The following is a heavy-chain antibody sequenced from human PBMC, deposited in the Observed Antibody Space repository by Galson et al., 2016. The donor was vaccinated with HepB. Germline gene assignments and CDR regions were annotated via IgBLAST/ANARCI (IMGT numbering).Heavy chain of an antibody. CDR3: AKDPSSTALINLEQ. D-gene: IGHD3-16*01. CDR1: GLTFSSYA. Sequence: SLRLSCAVSGLTFSSYAMHWVRRAPGMGLEWVSFISNDGNSVHYGDSVKGRFTVSRDNSNKTLFLQMSSLRPEDSAVYFCAKDPSSTALINLEQWGQGTLVTVSS. V-gene: IGHV3-30*18. J-gene: IGHJ4*02. CDR2: ISNDGNSV.